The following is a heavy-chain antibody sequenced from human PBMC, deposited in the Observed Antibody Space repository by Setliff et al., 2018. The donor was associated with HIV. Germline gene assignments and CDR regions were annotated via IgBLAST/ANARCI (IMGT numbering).Heavy chain of an antibody. Sequence: SETLSLTCTISNYSISSGHYWGWIRQSPGKGLEWIGNIYHVGSAFYSPSLESRVSISVDTSKNQFSLRLTSVTAADTAVYYCAGLLGRTVVVINAGFDYWGQGTLVTVSS. D-gene: IGHD2-15*01. CDR1: NYSISSGHY. J-gene: IGHJ4*02. CDR2: IYHVGSA. CDR3: AGLLGRTVVVINAGFDY. V-gene: IGHV4-38-2*02.